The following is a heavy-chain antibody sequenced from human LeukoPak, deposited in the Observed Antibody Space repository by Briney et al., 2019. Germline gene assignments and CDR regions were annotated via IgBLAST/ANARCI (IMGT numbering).Heavy chain of an antibody. CDR3: AKALRRFLEGFDY. CDR1: GFTFSSYA. J-gene: IGHJ4*02. D-gene: IGHD3-3*01. CDR2: INGSGGST. V-gene: IGHV3-23*01. Sequence: GGSLRLSCAASGFTFSSYAMSWVRQAPGKGLEWVSAINGSGGSTYYADSVKGRFTISRDNSKNTLYLQMNSLRAEDTAVYYCAKALRRFLEGFDYWGQGTLVTVSS.